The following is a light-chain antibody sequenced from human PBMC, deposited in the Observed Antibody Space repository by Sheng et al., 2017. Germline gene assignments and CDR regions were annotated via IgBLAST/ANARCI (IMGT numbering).Light chain of an antibody. CDR1: QSISTW. CDR2: KAS. Sequence: DIQMTQSPSTLSASVGDRVTITCRASQSISTWLAWYQQKSGKAPRLLIYKASSLESGVPSRFSGSGSGTEFTLTISSLQPDDFATYYCQQYSSWWTFGQG. J-gene: IGKJ1*01. CDR3: QQYSSWWT. V-gene: IGKV1-5*03.